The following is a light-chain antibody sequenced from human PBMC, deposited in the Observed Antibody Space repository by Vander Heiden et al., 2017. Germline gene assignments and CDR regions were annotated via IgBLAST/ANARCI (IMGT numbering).Light chain of an antibody. CDR1: NIGSKS. J-gene: IGLJ2*01. CDR2: DDS. Sequence: SYVLTQPPSVSVAPGQTARITCGGNNIGSKSVQWYQQKPGQAPGLVVYDDSGRPSGIPGRFSGSNAGNTATRAISRVEAGDEADYYCQVWDSSSDHVVFGGGTKLTVL. V-gene: IGLV3-21*02. CDR3: QVWDSSSDHVV.